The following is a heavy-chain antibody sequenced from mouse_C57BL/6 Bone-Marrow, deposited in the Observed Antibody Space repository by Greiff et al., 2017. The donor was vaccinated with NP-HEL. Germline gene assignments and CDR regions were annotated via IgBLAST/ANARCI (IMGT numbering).Heavy chain of an antibody. Sequence: QVQLQQSGPELVKPGASVKLSCKASGYTFTSYEIHWVQQRPGPGLAWIGMIHPNDGSPTYNEKFTSQAPLTVDTSSSTAYMELHSLTSEDSAVYFGARGGQRRVRLAYWGQGSLVTVSA. J-gene: IGHJ3*01. D-gene: IGHD3-2*02. V-gene: IGHV1-85*01. CDR1: GYTFTSYE. CDR2: IHPNDGSP. CDR3: ARGGQRRVRLAY.